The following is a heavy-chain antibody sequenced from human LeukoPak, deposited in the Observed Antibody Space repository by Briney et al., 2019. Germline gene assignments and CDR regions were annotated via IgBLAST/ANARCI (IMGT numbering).Heavy chain of an antibody. V-gene: IGHV3-33*01. D-gene: IGHD2-21*01. CDR3: ARLWGSVSGYFDY. J-gene: IGHJ4*02. CDR2: IWYDGSYK. Sequence: GGSLRLSCAVSGYSFSSHGMHWVRQAPGKGLEWVAAIWYDGSYKYYADSVKGRFTISRDNSKNMLYLQMDSLRAEDTALYYCARLWGSVSGYFDYWGQGTLVTVSS. CDR1: GYSFSSHG.